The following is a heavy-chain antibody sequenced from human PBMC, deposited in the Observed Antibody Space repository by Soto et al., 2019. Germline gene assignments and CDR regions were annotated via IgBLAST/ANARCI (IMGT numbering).Heavy chain of an antibody. J-gene: IGHJ5*02. Sequence: GGSLGLSCAASGFTFSSYCMHWVRQAPGKGLVWVSSISSSSSYIYYADSVKGRFTISRDNAKNSLYLQMNSLRAEDTAVYYCARDSIRRPYYYDSSGYAEDWFDPWGQGTLVTVSS. D-gene: IGHD3-22*01. CDR3: ARDSIRRPYYYDSSGYAEDWFDP. CDR1: GFTFSSYC. CDR2: ISSSSSYI. V-gene: IGHV3-21*01.